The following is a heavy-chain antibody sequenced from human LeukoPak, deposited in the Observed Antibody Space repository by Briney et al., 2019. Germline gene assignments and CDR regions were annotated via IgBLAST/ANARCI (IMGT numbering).Heavy chain of an antibody. CDR3: AREEQLGSIENWFDP. CDR2: IYYSGST. CDR1: GGSISSHY. D-gene: IGHD6-6*01. V-gene: IGHV4-59*11. J-gene: IGHJ5*02. Sequence: SETLSLTCTVSGGSISSHYWSWIRQPPGKGLEWIGSIYYSGSTYYNPSLKSRVTISVDTSKNQFSLKLSSVTAADTAVYYCAREEQLGSIENWFDPWGQGTLVTVSS.